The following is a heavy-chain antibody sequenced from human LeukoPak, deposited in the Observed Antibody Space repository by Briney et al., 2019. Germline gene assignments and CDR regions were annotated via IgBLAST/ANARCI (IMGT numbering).Heavy chain of an antibody. D-gene: IGHD2-21*02. CDR2: VGGSGGTI. CDR1: GFTFSTYD. J-gene: IGHJ4*02. Sequence: GGSLRLSCAASGFTFSTYDMSWVRQAPGKGLEWVSHVGGSGGTIYYADSVKGRFTISRDNSKNTLYLQMNSLRAEDTAVYYCAKSDCGGDCHLLDYWGQGTLVTVSS. V-gene: IGHV3-23*01. CDR3: AKSDCGGDCHLLDY.